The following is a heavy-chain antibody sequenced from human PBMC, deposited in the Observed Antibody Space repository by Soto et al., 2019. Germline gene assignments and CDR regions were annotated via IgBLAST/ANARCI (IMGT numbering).Heavy chain of an antibody. V-gene: IGHV2-5*02. CDR3: AHIVVAGLGYYFHY. CDR1: GFSLSSTRMA. D-gene: IGHD6-19*01. Sequence: QITLKESGPTLVKPTQTLTLTCTFSGFSLSSTRMAVGWIRQPPGKALEWLALIYWDDDKRYSPFLKSRLTITKETSKNQVVLTMSNMDPVDTARYYCAHIVVAGLGYYFHYWGQGTLVTVSS. J-gene: IGHJ4*02. CDR2: IYWDDDK.